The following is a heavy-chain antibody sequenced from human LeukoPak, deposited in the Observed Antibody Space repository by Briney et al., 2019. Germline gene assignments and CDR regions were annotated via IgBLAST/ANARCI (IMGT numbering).Heavy chain of an antibody. D-gene: IGHD6-19*01. Sequence: GSLILSCPASGFTFGYYLMSWFRQAPGKGLEWIGFISGGTTEYAASVKGRFTISRDDSTSIAYLQMNSLTTEDTAVYYCSRGSGWLSVYWGQGTLVTVSS. V-gene: IGHV3-49*03. J-gene: IGHJ4*02. CDR1: GFTFGYYL. CDR2: ISGGTT. CDR3: SRGSGWLSVY.